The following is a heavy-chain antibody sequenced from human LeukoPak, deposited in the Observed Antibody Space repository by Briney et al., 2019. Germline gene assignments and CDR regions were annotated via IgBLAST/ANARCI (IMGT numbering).Heavy chain of an antibody. D-gene: IGHD5-12*01. V-gene: IGHV4-4*07. Sequence: SETLSLTCTVSGGSMRSYYWSWIRQPAGKGLEWIGRIYTSGSTNYNPSLKSRVTMSVDTSKNQFSLKLSSVTAADTAVYYCARGPRGYSGYLFDYWGQGTLVTVSS. J-gene: IGHJ4*02. CDR2: IYTSGST. CDR3: ARGPRGYSGYLFDY. CDR1: GGSMRSYY.